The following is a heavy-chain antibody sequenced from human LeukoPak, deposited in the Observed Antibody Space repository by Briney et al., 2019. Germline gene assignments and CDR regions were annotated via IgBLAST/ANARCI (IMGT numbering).Heavy chain of an antibody. CDR2: INHSGST. CDR1: GDSISTSSYY. Sequence: SETLSLTCSVSGDSISTSSYYWGWIRQPPGKGLEWIGEINHSGSTNYNPSLKSRVTISVDTSKNQFSLKLSSVTAADTAVYYCARDLNYGSATNWFDPWGQGTLVTVSS. J-gene: IGHJ5*02. CDR3: ARDLNYGSATNWFDP. D-gene: IGHD3-10*01. V-gene: IGHV4-39*07.